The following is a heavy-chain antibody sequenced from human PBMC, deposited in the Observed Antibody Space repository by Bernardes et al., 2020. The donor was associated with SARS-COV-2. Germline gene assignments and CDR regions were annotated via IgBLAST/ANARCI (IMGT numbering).Heavy chain of an antibody. Sequence: GGSLPRSCAVSGIAVSSYAGSSLGQAPGRGLGWVPGISGSRSSTYYADSVKGRFTISRDNSKNTLYLQMNSLVADDTAVYYCAKRGVTYGDNSPIDYWGQGTLGTVSS. CDR3: AKRGVTYGDNSPIDY. CDR2: ISGSRSST. J-gene: IGHJ4*02. CDR1: GIAVSSYA. D-gene: IGHD4-17*01. V-gene: IGHV3-23*01.